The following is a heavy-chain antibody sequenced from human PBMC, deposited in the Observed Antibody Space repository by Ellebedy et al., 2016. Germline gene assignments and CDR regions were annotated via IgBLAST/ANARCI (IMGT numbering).Heavy chain of an antibody. CDR1: GFTFSYYG. V-gene: IGHV3-30*02. J-gene: IGHJ4*02. CDR2: FYADGINT. CDR3: AKVNSSGWYGAYY. D-gene: IGHD6-19*01. Sequence: GGSLRLXCAASGFTFSYYGMHWVRQAPGKGLEWVAVFYADGINTYYADSVKGRFTISRDNSKNTLYLQMNSLRPEDTAVYYCAKVNSSGWYGAYYWGRGTLVTVSS.